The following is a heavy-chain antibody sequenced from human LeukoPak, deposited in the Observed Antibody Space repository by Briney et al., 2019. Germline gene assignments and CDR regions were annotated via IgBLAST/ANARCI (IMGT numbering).Heavy chain of an antibody. CDR1: GFTFSSNA. D-gene: IGHD5-18*01. Sequence: GGSLRLSCAASGFTFSSNAMSWVRQAPGQGLEWVSAISGSGDATYYVDSVKGRFIISRDNSKNTLYVQMNSLRAEDTAIYYCAKESKYSFGYCFDYWGQGILVTVSS. CDR2: ISGSGDAT. J-gene: IGHJ4*02. CDR3: AKESKYSFGYCFDY. V-gene: IGHV3-23*01.